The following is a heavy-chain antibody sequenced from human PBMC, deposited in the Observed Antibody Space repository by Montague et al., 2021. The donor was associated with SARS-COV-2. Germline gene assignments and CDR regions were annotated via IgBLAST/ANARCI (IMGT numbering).Heavy chain of an antibody. V-gene: IGHV6-1*01. CDR1: GDSVVNNRRG. CDR2: PYYRYKRYY. Sequence: CAISGDSVVNNRRGSKWLTQAPSSGLEWLGRPYYRYKRYYDYAXXXKXGMTIGPDTSKNQFSLQLSSVTPKDRAVYYCARDPRYSLSWSFDYWGQGTLVTVSS. J-gene: IGHJ4*02. CDR3: ARDPRYSLSWSFDY. D-gene: IGHD6-13*01.